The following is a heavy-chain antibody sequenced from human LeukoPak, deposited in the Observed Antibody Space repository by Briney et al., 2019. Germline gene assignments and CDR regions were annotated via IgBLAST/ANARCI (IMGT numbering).Heavy chain of an antibody. CDR2: INHSGST. J-gene: IGHJ6*02. V-gene: IGHV4-34*01. CDR3: AGYYSSIYGMDV. CDR1: GGSFSGYF. D-gene: IGHD3-3*01. Sequence: SETLSLTFAVYGGSFSGYFWSWIRQPPGKGLEWIGEINHSGSTYYNASLKSRITISVDTSKRQFSLRMNSVTAADTAVYFCAGYYSSIYGMDVWGQGTSVTVSS.